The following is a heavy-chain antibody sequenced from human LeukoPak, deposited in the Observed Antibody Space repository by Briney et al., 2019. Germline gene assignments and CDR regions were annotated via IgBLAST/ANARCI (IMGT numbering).Heavy chain of an antibody. D-gene: IGHD3-22*01. CDR3: AKDWYYYDSSGYYPHYYYYYMDV. V-gene: IGHV3-21*01. Sequence: GALRLSCAASGFTFSSYSMNWVRQAPGKGLEWVSSISSSSSYIYYADSVKGRFTISRDNSKNTLYLQMNSLRAEDTAVYYCAKDWYYYDSSGYYPHYYYYYMDVWGKGTTVTVSS. CDR1: GFTFSSYS. J-gene: IGHJ6*03. CDR2: ISSSSSYI.